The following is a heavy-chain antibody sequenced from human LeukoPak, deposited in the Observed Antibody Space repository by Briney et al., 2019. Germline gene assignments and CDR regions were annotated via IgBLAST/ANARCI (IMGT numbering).Heavy chain of an antibody. CDR2: INPNRGGT. J-gene: IGHJ4*02. CDR3: ARVYDFWSGYYTY. V-gene: IGHV1-2*02. D-gene: IGHD3-3*01. CDR1: GYTFTGYY. Sequence: ASVKVSCKASGYTFTGYYMHWVRQAPGQGLEWMGWINPNRGGTNYAQKFQGRVTMTRDTSISTAYMELSRLRSDDTAVYYCARVYDFWSGYYTYWGQGTLVTV.